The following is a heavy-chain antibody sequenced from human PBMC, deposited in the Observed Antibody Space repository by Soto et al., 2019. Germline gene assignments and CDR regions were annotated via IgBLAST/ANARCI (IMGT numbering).Heavy chain of an antibody. CDR3: AKSEYSSGWAS. CDR2: ITGNGVKT. V-gene: IGHV3-23*01. J-gene: IGHJ5*02. Sequence: EVQVLESGGGLVQPGGSLRLSCAASGFTFSTYAMDWVRLAPGKGLEWVSAITGNGVKTFYADPVRGRFTISRDNSKNTLYLQMNSLRAEDTAVYYCAKSEYSSGWASWGQGTLVTVSS. CDR1: GFTFSTYA. D-gene: IGHD6-19*01.